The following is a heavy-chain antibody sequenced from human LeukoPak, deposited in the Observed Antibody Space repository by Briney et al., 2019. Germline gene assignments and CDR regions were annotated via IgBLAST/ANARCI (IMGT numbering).Heavy chain of an antibody. D-gene: IGHD3-22*01. CDR2: IYMSGST. J-gene: IGHJ4*02. CDR3: AGGYSSGWTAGLDF. V-gene: IGHV4-61*02. Sequence: SQTLSLTCTVPGGSVSSASYYWSWVRQPAGKGLEWIGLIYMSGSTNYNPSLKSRVTISVDTSKNQFSLQLSSLTAADTAVYYCAGGYSSGWTAGLDFWGQGTPVTVSS. CDR1: GGSVSSASYY.